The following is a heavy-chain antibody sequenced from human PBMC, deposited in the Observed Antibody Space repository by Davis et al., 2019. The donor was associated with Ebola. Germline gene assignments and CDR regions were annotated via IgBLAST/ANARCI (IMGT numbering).Heavy chain of an antibody. Sequence: GGSLRLSCAASGFTFSTYSMSWVRQAPGKALEWVSSISSDSDYIYYADSAKGRFTTSRDNAKNSLFLQMNSLRAEDTAVYYCARDRPLDFFFGDYYGMDVWGQGTTVTVSS. V-gene: IGHV3-21*01. CDR3: ARDRPLDFFFGDYYGMDV. J-gene: IGHJ6*02. CDR2: ISSDSDYI. D-gene: IGHD3-16*01. CDR1: GFTFSTYS.